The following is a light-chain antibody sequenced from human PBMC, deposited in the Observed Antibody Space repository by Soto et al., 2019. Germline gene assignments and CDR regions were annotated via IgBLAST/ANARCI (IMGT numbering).Light chain of an antibody. CDR1: QSVSSTY. V-gene: IGKV3-20*01. Sequence: EIVLTQSPGTLSLSPGERATLSCRASQSVSSTYLAWYQQKPGQAPRVLIYSASSRATGIPDRFSGSGSGTDFTLTISRLEPEDFAVYYCQQYGSSPVITFGQGTRL. CDR3: QQYGSSPVIT. J-gene: IGKJ5*01. CDR2: SAS.